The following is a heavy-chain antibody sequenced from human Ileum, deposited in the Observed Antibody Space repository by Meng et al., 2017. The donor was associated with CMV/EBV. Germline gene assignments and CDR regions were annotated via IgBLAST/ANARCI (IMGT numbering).Heavy chain of an antibody. CDR2: ISSISHYI. CDR1: GFTFSSFS. Sequence: GESLKISCAASGFTFSSFSMNWVRQAPGKGLEWVSTISSISHYIYYADSVRGRFTISRDNAKNSVYLQMSSLRAEDTAVYYCARDLSRQQPLGFDYWGQGTLVTVSS. CDR3: ARDLSRQQPLGFDY. V-gene: IGHV3-21*01. J-gene: IGHJ4*02. D-gene: IGHD6-6*01.